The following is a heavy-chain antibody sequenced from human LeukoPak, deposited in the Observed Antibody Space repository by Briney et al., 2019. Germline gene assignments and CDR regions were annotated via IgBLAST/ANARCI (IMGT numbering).Heavy chain of an antibody. CDR1: GYTFTGYY. V-gene: IGHV1-2*02. Sequence: ASVKVSCKASGYTFTGYYMHWVRQAPGQGLEWMGWINPNSGGTNYAQKFQGRVTMTRDTSISTAYMELSRLRSDDTAVCYCARVSWIQLWLGGDWFDPWGQGTLVTVSS. D-gene: IGHD5-18*01. CDR2: INPNSGGT. CDR3: ARVSWIQLWLGGDWFDP. J-gene: IGHJ5*02.